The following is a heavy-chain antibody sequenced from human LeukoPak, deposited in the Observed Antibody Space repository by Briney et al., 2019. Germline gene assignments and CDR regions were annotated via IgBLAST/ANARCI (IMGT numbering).Heavy chain of an antibody. V-gene: IGHV4-39*07. CDR2: IYYSGST. CDR1: GGSISSSSYY. CDR3: ARITAKQLHAFDI. J-gene: IGHJ3*02. Sequence: PSETLSLTCTVSGGSISSSSYYWGWIRQPPGKGLEWIGSIYYSGSTYYNPSLKSRVTISVDTSKNQFSLKLSSVTAADTAVYYCARITAKQLHAFDIWGQGTMVTVSS. D-gene: IGHD1-1*01.